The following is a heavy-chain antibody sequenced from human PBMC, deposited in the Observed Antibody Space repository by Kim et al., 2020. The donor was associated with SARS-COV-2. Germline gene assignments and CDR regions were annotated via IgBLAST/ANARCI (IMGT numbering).Heavy chain of an antibody. Sequence: GGSLRLSCAASGFTFSTYNMNWVRQVPGKGLEWVASIRSRRDSIYSGDSVKGRFTISRDNDKKSLYLEMHSLKVEDTAVYYCARDGSLPKLSYGMDIWGQGPTVTVSS. CDR2: IRSRRDSI. J-gene: IGHJ6*02. V-gene: IGHV3-21*01. D-gene: IGHD3-10*01. CDR3: ARDGSLPKLSYGMDI. CDR1: GFTFSTYN.